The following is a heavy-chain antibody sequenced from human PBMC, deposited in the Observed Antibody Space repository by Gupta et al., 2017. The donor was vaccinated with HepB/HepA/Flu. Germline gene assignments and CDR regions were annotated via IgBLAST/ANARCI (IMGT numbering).Heavy chain of an antibody. CDR3: ARATQYGSFDY. D-gene: IGHD3-10*01. CDR2: IWYDGSNK. CDR1: GFTFSSYG. Sequence: QVQLVESGGGVVQPGRSLRLSCAASGFTFSSYGMHWVRQAPGKGLEWVAVIWYDGSNKYYADSVKGRFTISRDNSKNTLYLQMNSLRAEDTAVYYGARATQYGSFDYGGQGTLVTVSS. V-gene: IGHV3-33*01. J-gene: IGHJ4*02.